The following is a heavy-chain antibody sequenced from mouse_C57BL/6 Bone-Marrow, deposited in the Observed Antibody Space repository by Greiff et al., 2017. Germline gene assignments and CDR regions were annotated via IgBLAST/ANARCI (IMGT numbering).Heavy chain of an antibody. CDR3: SREGLRGY. J-gene: IGHJ2*01. D-gene: IGHD1-1*01. CDR1: GYTFTSYW. Sequence: QVQLQQPGAELVMPGASVKLSCKASGYTFTSYWMHWVKQRPGQGLEWIGEIDPSDSYTNYNQKFKGKSTLTVDKSSSTAYMQLSSLTSEDSAVYYCSREGLRGYGGQGTTLTVSS. CDR2: IDPSDSYT. V-gene: IGHV1-69*01.